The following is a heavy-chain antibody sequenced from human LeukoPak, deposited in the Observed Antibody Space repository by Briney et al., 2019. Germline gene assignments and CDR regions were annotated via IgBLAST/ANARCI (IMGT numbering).Heavy chain of an antibody. J-gene: IGHJ4*02. V-gene: IGHV3-11*01. D-gene: IGHD3-22*01. CDR3: AKDRFFYDSGSKAN. CDR2: ISSSGSTI. CDR1: GFTFSDYY. Sequence: PGGSLRLSCAASGFTFSDYYMSWIRQAPGKGLEWVSYISSSGSTIYYADSVKGRFTISRDNAKNFLYLQMNSLRVEDTAVYYCAKDRFFYDSGSKANWGQGTLVTVSS.